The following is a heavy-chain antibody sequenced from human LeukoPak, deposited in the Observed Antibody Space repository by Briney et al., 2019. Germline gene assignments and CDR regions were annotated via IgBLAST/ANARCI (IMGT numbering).Heavy chain of an antibody. V-gene: IGHV3-74*01. CDR2: IESDGSSA. Sequence: PGGSLRLSCAASGFTFTSYGMHWVRQAPGMGLVWVSRIESDGSSADYADSVRGRFTISRDNARNTLYLGMNSLRAEDTAVYYCAGGNAFGIWGQGTMVTVSS. J-gene: IGHJ3*02. CDR3: AGGNAFGI. CDR1: GFTFTSYG.